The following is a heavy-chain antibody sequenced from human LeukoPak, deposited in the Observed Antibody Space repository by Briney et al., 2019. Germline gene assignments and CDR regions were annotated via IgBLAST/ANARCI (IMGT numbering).Heavy chain of an antibody. CDR1: GDSISRYY. V-gene: IGHV4-4*07. CDR2: IYTSGST. D-gene: IGHD4-23*01. J-gene: IGHJ3*02. Sequence: NPSETLSLTCTVSGDSISRYYWSWIRQPAGKGLEWIGRIYTSGSTNYNPSLKSRVTMSVDTSKNQFSLKLSSVTAADTAVYYCARDPYSGLDAFDIWGQGTMVTVSS. CDR3: ARDPYSGLDAFDI.